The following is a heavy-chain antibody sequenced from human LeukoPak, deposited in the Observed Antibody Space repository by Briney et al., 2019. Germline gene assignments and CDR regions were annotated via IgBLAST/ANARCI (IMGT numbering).Heavy chain of an antibody. D-gene: IGHD6-19*01. CDR3: ARVPRLAVAVGSAFDI. CDR2: IYYSGST. Sequence: SETLSLTCTVSGGSISSYYWSWIRQPPGKGLEWIGYIYYSGSTNYNPSLKSRVTISVDTSKNQFSLKLSSVTAADTAVHYCARVPRLAVAVGSAFDIWGQGTMVTVSS. CDR1: GGSISSYY. J-gene: IGHJ3*02. V-gene: IGHV4-59*01.